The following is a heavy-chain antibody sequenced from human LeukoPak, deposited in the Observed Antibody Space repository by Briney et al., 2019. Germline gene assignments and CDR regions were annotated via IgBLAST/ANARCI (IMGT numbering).Heavy chain of an antibody. CDR1: GFTFSSYW. CDR2: INSDVSST. Sequence: GGSLRLSCAASGFTFSSYWMHWVRHAPGKGLVWVSRINSDVSSTLYADSVKGRFTISRDNAKNTLYLQMNGLRAEDTAVYYCARGSSGWNDNYWGQGTLVTVSS. CDR3: ARGSSGWNDNY. V-gene: IGHV3-74*01. D-gene: IGHD6-19*01. J-gene: IGHJ4*02.